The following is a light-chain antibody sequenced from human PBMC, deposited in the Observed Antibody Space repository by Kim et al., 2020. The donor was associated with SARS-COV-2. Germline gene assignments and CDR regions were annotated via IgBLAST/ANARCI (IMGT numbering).Light chain of an antibody. J-gene: IGLJ3*02. CDR2: QDS. CDR3: QAWDSSTWV. CDR1: KLVDKY. Sequence: VSPGQTSSITCSGDKLVDKYACWYQQKPGQSPVLVIYQDSKRPSGIPERFSGSNSGNTATLTISGTQAMDEADYNCQAWDSSTWVFGGGTQLTFL. V-gene: IGLV3-1*01.